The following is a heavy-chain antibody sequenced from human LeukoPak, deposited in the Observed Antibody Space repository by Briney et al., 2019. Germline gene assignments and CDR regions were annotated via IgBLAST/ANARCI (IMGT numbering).Heavy chain of an antibody. J-gene: IGHJ4*02. CDR2: ITTSGGST. V-gene: IGHV3-23*01. CDR3: AKALSGTLAGNFDY. CDR1: GFTFSDYA. Sequence: PGGSLRLSCAASGFTFSDYAVTWVRQAPGKGLEWVSTITTSGGSTYYADSVKGRFTISRDNSKNTLYLQMNSLRAEDTAVYYCAKALSGTLAGNFDYWGQGTLVTVSS. D-gene: IGHD1-1*01.